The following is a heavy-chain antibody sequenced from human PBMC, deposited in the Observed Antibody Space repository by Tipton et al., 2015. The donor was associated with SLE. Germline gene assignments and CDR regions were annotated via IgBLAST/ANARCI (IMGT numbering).Heavy chain of an antibody. J-gene: IGHJ4*02. D-gene: IGHD5-12*01. CDR2: INSDGSTT. CDR1: GFTFSTYW. V-gene: IGHV3-74*01. CDR3: ARPGPATWGSPYYLDY. Sequence: SLRLSCVASGFTFSTYWMHWVRQAPGKGLVWVSRINSDGSTTTYADSVKGRFTISRDNAKSTLYLQMNSLRAEDTAVYFCARPGPATWGSPYYLDYWGQGTLVTVSS.